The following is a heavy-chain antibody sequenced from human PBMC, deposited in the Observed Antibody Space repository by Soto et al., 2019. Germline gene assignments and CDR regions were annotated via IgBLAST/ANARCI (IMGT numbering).Heavy chain of an antibody. CDR1: NESLSGSY. CDR2: INHSGTT. V-gene: IGHV4-34*01. J-gene: IGHJ6*02. CDR3: ARKVPQKSSVRRYNYYFNVMDV. Sequence: QVQLQQWGAGLLKPSETLCVTCGVSNESLSGSYWSWIRLSPGKGLEWIGEINHSGTTNYNPSLSSRVTISVDTSKIQFSLNLSSVTAADTAVYFCARKVPQKSSVRRYNYYFNVMDVWGQGTTVTVSS. D-gene: IGHD1-1*01.